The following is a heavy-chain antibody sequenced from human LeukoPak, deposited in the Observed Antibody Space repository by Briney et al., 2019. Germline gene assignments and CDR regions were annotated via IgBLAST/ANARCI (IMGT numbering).Heavy chain of an antibody. D-gene: IGHD3-10*01. J-gene: IGHJ4*02. CDR1: GYTLTELS. CDR3: ATVSGGSGSSPDY. CDR2: FDPEDGET. V-gene: IGHV1-24*01. Sequence: ASVEVSCKVSGYTLTELSMHWVRQAPGKGLEWMGGFDPEDGETIYAQKFQGRVTMTEDTSTDTAYMELSSLRSEDTAVYYCATVSGGSGSSPDYWGQGTLVTVSS.